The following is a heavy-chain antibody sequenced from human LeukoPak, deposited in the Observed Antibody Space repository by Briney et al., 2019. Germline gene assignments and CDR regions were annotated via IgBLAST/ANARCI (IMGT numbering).Heavy chain of an antibody. CDR1: GFTFRHYA. Sequence: PGGSLRLSCAASGFTFRHYAMHWVRQAPGKGLEWMAFIRHDGNEIYYADSVKGRFTISRDNSRNTLYLQMNSLRVDDTAVYYCAREPGRSGYYDFWGQGTPITVSS. D-gene: IGHD3-22*01. J-gene: IGHJ4*02. CDR2: IRHDGNEI. V-gene: IGHV3-30*02. CDR3: AREPGRSGYYDF.